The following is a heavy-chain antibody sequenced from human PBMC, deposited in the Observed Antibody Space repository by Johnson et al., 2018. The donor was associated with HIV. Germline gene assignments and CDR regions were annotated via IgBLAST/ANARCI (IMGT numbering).Heavy chain of an antibody. CDR3: ARDGESQQLPLGDAFDI. J-gene: IGHJ3*02. CDR2: ISSDGSST. V-gene: IGHV3-74*01. Sequence: VQLVESGGGVVQPGRSLRLSCAASGFTFSSYWMHWVRQAPGKGLVWVSRISSDGSSTYYADSVKVRFTISRDNAKNTMFVQMNSLRADDTAVYYCARDGESQQLPLGDAFDIWGQGTMVIVSS. CDR1: GFTFSSYW. D-gene: IGHD6-13*01.